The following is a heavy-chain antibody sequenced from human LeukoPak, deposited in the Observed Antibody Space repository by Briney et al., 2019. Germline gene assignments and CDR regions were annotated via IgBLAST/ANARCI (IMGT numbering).Heavy chain of an antibody. Sequence: GGSLRLSCIVSGFTFSNYWMNWVRQAPGKGLEWVSYISSSSSTIYYADSVKGRFTISRDNAKNSLYLQMNSLRDEDTAVYYCARAGCSSTSCYEDYYYGMDVWGQGTTVTVSS. CDR2: ISSSSSTI. D-gene: IGHD2-2*01. V-gene: IGHV3-48*02. J-gene: IGHJ6*02. CDR1: GFTFSNYW. CDR3: ARAGCSSTSCYEDYYYGMDV.